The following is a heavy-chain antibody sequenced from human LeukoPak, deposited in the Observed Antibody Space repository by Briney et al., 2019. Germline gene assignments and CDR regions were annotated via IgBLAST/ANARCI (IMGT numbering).Heavy chain of an antibody. CDR1: GGSISTFY. CDR3: ARGLYYFDTRGYSGNWYFDL. Sequence: SETLSLTCSVSGGSISTFYWSWVRQPAGKGLEWIGRIFTSGGSNYHPSLESRITMSVDTSKNEISLKLTSVTAADTAVYYCARGLYYFDTRGYSGNWYFDLWGRGTLVTVSA. V-gene: IGHV4-4*07. CDR2: IFTSGGS. D-gene: IGHD3-22*01. J-gene: IGHJ2*01.